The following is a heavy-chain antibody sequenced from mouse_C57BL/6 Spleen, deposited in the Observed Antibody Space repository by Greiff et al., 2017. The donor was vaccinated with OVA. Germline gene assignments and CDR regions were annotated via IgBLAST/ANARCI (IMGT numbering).Heavy chain of an antibody. V-gene: IGHV7-3*01. Sequence: EVKVEESGGGLVQPGGSLSLSCAASGFTFTDYYMSWVRQPPGKALEWLGFIRNKANGYTTEYSASVKGRFTISRDNSQSILYLQMNALRAEDSATYDCARRYGGYGNWYFDVWGTGTTVTVSS. CDR1: GFTFTDYY. CDR3: ARRYGGYGNWYFDV. D-gene: IGHD2-1*01. J-gene: IGHJ1*03. CDR2: IRNKANGYTT.